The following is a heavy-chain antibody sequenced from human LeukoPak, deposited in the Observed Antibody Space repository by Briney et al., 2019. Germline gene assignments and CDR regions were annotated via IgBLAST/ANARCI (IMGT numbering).Heavy chain of an antibody. CDR3: ATGLMAPYYFDY. D-gene: IGHD3-10*01. V-gene: IGHV3-7*01. CDR1: GFTFSGFS. CDR2: IQQHGSET. J-gene: IGHJ4*02. Sequence: GGSLRLSCAASGFTFSGFSMTWVRQAPGKGLEWVANIQQHGSETYYGDSVKGRFTISRDNAKNSLYLQMNSLRAEDTAVYYCATGLMAPYYFDYWGQGTLVTVSS.